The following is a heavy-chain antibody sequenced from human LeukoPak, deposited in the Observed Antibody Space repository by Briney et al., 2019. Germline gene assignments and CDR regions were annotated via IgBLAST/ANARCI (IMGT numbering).Heavy chain of an antibody. J-gene: IGHJ4*02. D-gene: IGHD4-23*01. CDR1: GYTFTSYA. CDR2: IIPIFGTA. Sequence: ASVKVSCKASGYTFTSYAISWVRQAPGQGLEWMGRIIPIFGTANYAQKFQGRVTITTDESTSTAYMELSSLRSEDTAVYYCAEVGNSGFDYWGQGTLVTVSS. CDR3: AEVGNSGFDY. V-gene: IGHV1-69*05.